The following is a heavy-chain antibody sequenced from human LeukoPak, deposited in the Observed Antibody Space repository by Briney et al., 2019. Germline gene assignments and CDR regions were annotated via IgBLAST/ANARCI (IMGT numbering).Heavy chain of an antibody. CDR3: ARDLRSGYYIHYFDY. CDR2: INHSGST. Sequence: SETLSLTCAVYGGSFSGYYWSWIRQPPGKGLEWIGEINHSGSTNYNPSLKSRVTMSVDTSKNQFSLKLSSVTAADTAVYYCARDLRSGYYIHYFDYWGQGTLVTVSS. J-gene: IGHJ4*02. CDR1: GGSFSGYY. V-gene: IGHV4-34*01. D-gene: IGHD3-3*01.